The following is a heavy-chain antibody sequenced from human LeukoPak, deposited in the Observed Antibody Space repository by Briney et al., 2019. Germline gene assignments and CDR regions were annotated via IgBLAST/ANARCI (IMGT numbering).Heavy chain of an antibody. CDR3: ARDHGYSGSYLDY. V-gene: IGHV3-30*04. D-gene: IGHD1-26*01. CDR2: ISYDGSNK. CDR1: GFTFSSYA. Sequence: PGGSLRLSCAASGFTFSSYAMHWVRQAPGKGLEWVAVISYDGSNKYYADSVKGRFTISRDNSKNTLYLQMNSLRAEDTAVYYCARDHGYSGSYLDYWGQGTLVTASS. J-gene: IGHJ4*02.